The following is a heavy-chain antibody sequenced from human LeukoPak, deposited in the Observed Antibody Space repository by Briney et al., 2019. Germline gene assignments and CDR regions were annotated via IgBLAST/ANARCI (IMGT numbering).Heavy chain of an antibody. Sequence: GGSLRLSCAASGFTFTSYWMTWVRQAPGKGLEWVANTKHDGSERYYVDSVKGRFTISRDNAKNSLFLQMDRLRAEDTAVYYCARGGLYGDYYLDYWGQGTLVTVTS. CDR3: ARGGLYGDYYLDY. CDR2: TKHDGSER. D-gene: IGHD2-21*02. J-gene: IGHJ4*02. V-gene: IGHV3-7*04. CDR1: GFTFTSYW.